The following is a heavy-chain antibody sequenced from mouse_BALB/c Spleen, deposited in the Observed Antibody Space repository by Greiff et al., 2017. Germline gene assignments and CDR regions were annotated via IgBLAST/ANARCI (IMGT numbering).Heavy chain of an antibody. CDR1: GFNIKDTY. V-gene: IGHV14-3*02. J-gene: IGHJ1*01. Sequence: VQLQQSGAELVKPGASVKLSCTASGFNIKDTYMHWVKQRPEQGLEWIGRIDPANGNTKYDPKFQGKATITADTSSNTAYLQLSSLTSEDTAVYYCAREGTMIYWYFDVWGAGTTVNGSS. CDR2: IDPANGNT. CDR3: AREGTMIYWYFDV. D-gene: IGHD2-4*01.